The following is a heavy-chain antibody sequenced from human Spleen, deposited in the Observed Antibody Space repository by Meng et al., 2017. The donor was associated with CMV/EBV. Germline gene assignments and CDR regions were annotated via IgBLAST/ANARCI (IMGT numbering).Heavy chain of an antibody. CDR2: IYSGGHR. CDR1: DFNLTSTY. D-gene: IGHD3-16*01. Sequence: GGSLRLSCAASDFNLTSTYMNWVRQAPGKGLEWVSVIYSGGHRYYAGSVKGRFTISRDNSKNTLYLQMNSLRAEDTAVYYCARDGPKWGGLPLNGMDVWGQGTTVTVSS. V-gene: IGHV3-53*05. CDR3: ARDGPKWGGLPLNGMDV. J-gene: IGHJ6*02.